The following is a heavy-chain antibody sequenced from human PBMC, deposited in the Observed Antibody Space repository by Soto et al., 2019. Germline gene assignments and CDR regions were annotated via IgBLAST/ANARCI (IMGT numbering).Heavy chain of an antibody. J-gene: IGHJ4*02. V-gene: IGHV4-31*03. CDR2: IYHSGRT. CDR1: GGSISNGYYY. CDR3: ARWVEVSLDYFDS. D-gene: IGHD2-15*01. Sequence: SETLSLTCTVSGGSISNGYYYWSWVRQNPGKGLEWIGHIYHSGRTFYNPSLKSRVTISVDTSKNQFSLNLSSVTAADTAVYYCARWVEVSLDYFDSWGQGTPVTVSS.